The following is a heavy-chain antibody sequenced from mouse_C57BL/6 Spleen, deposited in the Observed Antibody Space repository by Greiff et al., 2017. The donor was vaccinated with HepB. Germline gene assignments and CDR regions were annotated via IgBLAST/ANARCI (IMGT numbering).Heavy chain of an antibody. CDR3: APNWDGFAY. J-gene: IGHJ3*01. CDR1: GFSLTSYG. CDR2: IWSGGST. Sequence: VQVVESGPGLVQPSQSLSITCTVSGFSLTSYGVHWVRQPPGKGLEWLGVIWSGGSTDYNAAFISRLSISKDNSKSQVFFKMNSLQADDTAIYYCAPNWDGFAYWGQGTLVTVSA. D-gene: IGHD4-1*02. V-gene: IGHV2-4*01.